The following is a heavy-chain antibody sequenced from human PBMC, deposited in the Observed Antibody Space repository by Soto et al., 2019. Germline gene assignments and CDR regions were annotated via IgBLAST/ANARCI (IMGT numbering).Heavy chain of an antibody. V-gene: IGHV4-59*01. CDR1: GCSISSYY. CDR2: IYYSGST. D-gene: IGHD3-9*01. Sequence: PSETLSLTCTVSGCSISSYYWSWIRQPPGKGLEWIGYIYYSGSTNYNPSLKSRVTISVDTSKNQFSLKLSSVTAADTAVYYCARGKYYDILTGGLYYYYMDVWGKGTTVTVSS. CDR3: ARGKYYDILTGGLYYYYMDV. J-gene: IGHJ6*03.